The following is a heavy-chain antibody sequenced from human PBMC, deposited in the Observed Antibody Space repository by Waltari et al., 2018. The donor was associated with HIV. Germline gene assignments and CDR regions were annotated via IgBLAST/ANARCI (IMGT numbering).Heavy chain of an antibody. D-gene: IGHD4-17*01. V-gene: IGHV3-43*01. CDR2: ISWDGGST. CDR1: GFTFDDYT. CDR3: AKDIRVNGDYGPMDFDY. Sequence: AASGFTFDDYTMHWVRQAPGKGLEWVSLISWDGGSTYYADSVKGRFTISRDNSKNSLYLQMNSLRTEDTALYYCAKDIRVNGDYGPMDFDYWGQGTLVTVSS. J-gene: IGHJ4*02.